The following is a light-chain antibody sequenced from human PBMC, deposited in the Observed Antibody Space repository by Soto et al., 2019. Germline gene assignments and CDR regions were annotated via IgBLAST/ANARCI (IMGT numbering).Light chain of an antibody. Sequence: QSALTQPPSASGSPGKSVTISCTGTSSDVGGYNYVSWYQQHPGKAPKLLIYEVSKRPSGVPDRFSGSKSGNTASLTVSGLQAADEADYYCNSYAGSYNWVFGGGTKVTVL. J-gene: IGLJ3*02. CDR1: SSDVGGYNY. CDR2: EVS. V-gene: IGLV2-8*01. CDR3: NSYAGSYNWV.